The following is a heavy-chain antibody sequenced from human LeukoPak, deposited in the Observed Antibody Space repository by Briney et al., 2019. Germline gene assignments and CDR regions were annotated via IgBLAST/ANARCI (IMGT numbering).Heavy chain of an antibody. Sequence: SETLSLTSTVSGGSISSSTYYWGWIRQPPGKGLEWIGNIYHSGRTHYNPSLKSRVTISVDTSKNQFSLKLSSVTAADTAVYYCARLPEFHAGYSFYYMDVWGKGTTVTISS. CDR2: IYHSGRT. CDR3: ARLPEFHAGYSFYYMDV. V-gene: IGHV4-39*01. CDR1: GGSISSSTYY. D-gene: IGHD1-14*01. J-gene: IGHJ6*03.